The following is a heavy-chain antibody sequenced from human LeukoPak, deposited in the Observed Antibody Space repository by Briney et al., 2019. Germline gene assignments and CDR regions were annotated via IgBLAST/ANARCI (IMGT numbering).Heavy chain of an antibody. Sequence: GGSLRLSCAASGFTFSSYGMHWVRQAPGKGLEWVAVISYDGSNKYYADSVKGRFAIPRDNSKNTLYLQMNSLRAEDTAVYYCAKDHPTYYDILTGYYKGFFDYWGQGTLVTVSS. CDR2: ISYDGSNK. CDR1: GFTFSSYG. J-gene: IGHJ4*02. D-gene: IGHD3-9*01. V-gene: IGHV3-30*18. CDR3: AKDHPTYYDILTGYYKGFFDY.